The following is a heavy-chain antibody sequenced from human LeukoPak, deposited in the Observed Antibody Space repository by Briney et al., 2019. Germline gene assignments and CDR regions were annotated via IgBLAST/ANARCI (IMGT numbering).Heavy chain of an antibody. CDR2: INHSGST. D-gene: IGHD3-22*01. CDR3: ARAHYYDSSGLEFDY. V-gene: IGHV4-34*01. Sequence: SETLSLTCAVYGGSFSGYYWSWIRQPPGEGLEWIGEINHSGSTNYNPSLKSRVTISVDTSKNQFSLKLSSVTAADTAVYYCARAHYYDSSGLEFDYWGQGTLVTVSS. CDR1: GGSFSGYY. J-gene: IGHJ4*02.